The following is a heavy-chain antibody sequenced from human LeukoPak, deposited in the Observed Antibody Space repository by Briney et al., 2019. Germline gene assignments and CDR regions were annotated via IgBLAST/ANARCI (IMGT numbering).Heavy chain of an antibody. Sequence: GASVKVSCKASGYTFTGYYMHWVRQAPGQGLEWIGWINPNSGGTNYAQKFQGRVTMTRDTSISTAYMELSRLRSDDTAVYYCARIDLPYNYYDSSGYSRRAFDIWGQGTMVTVSS. V-gene: IGHV1-2*02. CDR3: ARIDLPYNYYDSSGYSRRAFDI. J-gene: IGHJ3*02. CDR1: GYTFTGYY. CDR2: INPNSGGT. D-gene: IGHD3-22*01.